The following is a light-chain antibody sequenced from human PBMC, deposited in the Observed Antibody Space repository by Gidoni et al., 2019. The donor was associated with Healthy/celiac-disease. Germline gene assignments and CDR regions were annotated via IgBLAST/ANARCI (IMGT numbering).Light chain of an antibody. J-gene: IGKJ1*01. CDR1: QSVSSSY. V-gene: IGKV3-20*01. CDR3: QQYGSSPTWT. CDR2: GAS. Sequence: EIVWTQSPGTLSLSPGERATLACRASQSVSSSYLAWYQQKPGQAPRLLIYGASSRATGIPARFSGSGSGTDFTLTISRLEPEDFAVYYCQQYGSSPTWTFGQGTKVEIK.